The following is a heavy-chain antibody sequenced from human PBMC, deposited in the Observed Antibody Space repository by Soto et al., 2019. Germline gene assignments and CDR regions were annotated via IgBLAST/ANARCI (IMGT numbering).Heavy chain of an antibody. J-gene: IGHJ6*02. CDR3: AREAAIFGVVIIYYGMDV. Sequence: QVQLQESGPGLVKPSGTLSLTCAVSGGSIRSSNWWSWVRQPPGKGLEWIGEIYHSGSTNYNPSLKSRVTISVDKSKNQCSRKLGSVTAADPAVYYCAREAAIFGVVIIYYGMDVWGQGTTVTVSS. CDR2: IYHSGST. CDR1: GGSIRSSNW. V-gene: IGHV4-4*02. D-gene: IGHD3-3*01.